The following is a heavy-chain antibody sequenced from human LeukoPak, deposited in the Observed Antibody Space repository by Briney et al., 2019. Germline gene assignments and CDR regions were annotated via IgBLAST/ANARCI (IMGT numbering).Heavy chain of an antibody. CDR3: ARDYYGSGTSTFDY. D-gene: IGHD3-10*01. V-gene: IGHV1-2*02. Sequence: ASVKGSCKASGYTFSGYYMHWVRQAPGEGFEWLGWINPNSGGTNYAQKFQGRVTMTRDTSISITYMELSRLRSDDTAVYYCARDYYGSGTSTFDYWGQGTLVTVSS. CDR1: GYTFSGYY. J-gene: IGHJ4*02. CDR2: INPNSGGT.